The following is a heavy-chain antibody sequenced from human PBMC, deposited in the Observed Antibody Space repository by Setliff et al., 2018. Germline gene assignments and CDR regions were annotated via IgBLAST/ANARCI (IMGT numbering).Heavy chain of an antibody. J-gene: IGHJ6*03. V-gene: IGHV3-48*01. CDR1: GFTFSGYS. CDR3: AKGGSAGATSYYYYYMDV. Sequence: GGSLRLSCEASGFTFSGYSMNWVRQAPGKGLEWVSYISSSSHIISYADSVKGRFTISRDNAKNSLYLQMNSLRAEDTAVYYCAKGGSAGATSYYYYYMDVWGKGTTVTVSS. CDR2: ISSSSHII. D-gene: IGHD1-26*01.